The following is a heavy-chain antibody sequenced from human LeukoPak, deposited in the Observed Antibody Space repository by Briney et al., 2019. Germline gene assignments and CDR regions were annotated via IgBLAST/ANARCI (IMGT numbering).Heavy chain of an antibody. CDR2: INPAGTET. CDR3: ARFGYVAAGDV. V-gene: IGHV3-7*01. D-gene: IGHD6-13*01. J-gene: IGHJ4*02. Sequence: PVGSLSLSCAASGFSISAYCMTWVRQAPGTGREWVVNINPAGTETYHMLPVKGPLTTDRTNTNALIYLQMNSLGATDPAMCDCARFGYVAAGDVWGRGTPVTVSS. CDR1: GFSISAYC.